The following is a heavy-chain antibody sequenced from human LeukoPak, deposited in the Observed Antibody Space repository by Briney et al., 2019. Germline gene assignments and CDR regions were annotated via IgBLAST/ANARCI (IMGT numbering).Heavy chain of an antibody. CDR1: GFTFSSYG. V-gene: IGHV3-23*01. CDR2: ISGSGGST. J-gene: IGHJ6*04. Sequence: PGGSLRLSCAASGFTFSSYGMSWVRQTPGKGLEWVSSISGSGGSTYYADSVKGRFTISRDNSKNSLYLQMNSLRAEDTAVYYCAELGITMIGGVWGKGTTVTISS. D-gene: IGHD3-10*02. CDR3: AELGITMIGGV.